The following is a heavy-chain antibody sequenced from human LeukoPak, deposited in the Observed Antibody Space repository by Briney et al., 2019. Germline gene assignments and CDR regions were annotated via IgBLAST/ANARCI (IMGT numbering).Heavy chain of an antibody. CDR1: GFTFRVSA. CDR2: IRSKANSYAT. CDR3: TSLRIAAAGNDYYYGMDV. J-gene: IGHJ6*04. D-gene: IGHD6-13*01. V-gene: IGHV3-73*01. Sequence: GGPLRLPCGPSGFTFRVSAMHGLPEASGKGLEWVGRIRSKANSYATAYAASVKGRFTISIDDSKNTAYLQMNSLKTEDTAVYYCTSLRIAAAGNDYYYGMDVWGKGTTVTVSS.